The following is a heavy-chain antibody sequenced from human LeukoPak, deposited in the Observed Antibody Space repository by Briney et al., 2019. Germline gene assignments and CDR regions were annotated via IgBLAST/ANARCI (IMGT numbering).Heavy chain of an antibody. J-gene: IGHJ4*02. CDR3: ARGYSSSWFDY. CDR2: ISYDGSNK. V-gene: IGHV3-30-3*01. CDR1: GSTFSSYA. D-gene: IGHD6-13*01. Sequence: GGSLRLSCAASGSTFSSYAMHWVRQAPGKGLEWVAVISYDGSNKYYADSVKGRFTIPRDNSKNTLYLQMNSLRAEDTAVYYCARGYSSSWFDYWGQGTLVTVSS.